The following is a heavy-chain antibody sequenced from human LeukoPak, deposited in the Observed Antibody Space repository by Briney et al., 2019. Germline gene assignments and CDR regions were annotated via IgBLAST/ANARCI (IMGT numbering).Heavy chain of an antibody. V-gene: IGHV4-59*01. J-gene: IGHJ1*01. CDR3: ARGSSPIEEH. CDR2: IYYSGST. Sequence: PSETLSLTCTVSGGSISSYYWSWIRQPPGKGLEWIGYIYYSGSTNYNPSLMSRVTISVDTSKNQFSLKLSSVTAADTAVYYCARGSSPIEEHWGQGTLVTVSS. CDR1: GGSISSYY.